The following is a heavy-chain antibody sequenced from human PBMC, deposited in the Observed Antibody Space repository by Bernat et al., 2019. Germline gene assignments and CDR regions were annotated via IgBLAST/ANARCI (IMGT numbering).Heavy chain of an antibody. V-gene: IGHV1-69*02. CDR1: GGTFSSYT. CDR2: IIPILGIA. Sequence: QVQLVQSGAEVKKPGSSVKVSCKASGGTFSSYTISWVRQAPGQGLEWMGRIIPILGIANYAQKFQGRVTITGDKSTGTAYMELSSLRSEDTAVYYCARRYSGYDRISPYPFDYWGQGTLVTVSS. J-gene: IGHJ4*02. CDR3: ARRYSGYDRISPYPFDY. D-gene: IGHD5-12*01.